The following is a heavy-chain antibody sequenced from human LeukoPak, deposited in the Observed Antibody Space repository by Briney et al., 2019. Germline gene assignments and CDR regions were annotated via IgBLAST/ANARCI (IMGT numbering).Heavy chain of an antibody. V-gene: IGHV5-51*01. J-gene: IGHJ1*01. Sequence: GESLKISCKGSGYSFTSYWIGWVRQMPGKGLEWMGIIYPGDSDTRYSPSFQGQVTISADKSISTAYLQWGSLKASDTAMYYCARVDPVAVAGPAYFQHWGQGTLVTVSS. CDR3: ARVDPVAVAGPAYFQH. CDR1: GYSFTSYW. D-gene: IGHD6-19*01. CDR2: IYPGDSDT.